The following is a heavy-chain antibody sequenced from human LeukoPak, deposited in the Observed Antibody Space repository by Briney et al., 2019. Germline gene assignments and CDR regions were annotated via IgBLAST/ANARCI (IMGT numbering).Heavy chain of an antibody. CDR1: GYTFTSYW. CDR2: IYPGDSDT. CDR3: ASAGRDDYFDY. V-gene: IGHV5-51*01. J-gene: IGHJ4*02. Sequence: GESLKISCKGSGYTFTSYWIGWVRQLPGEGLEWMGIIYPGDSDTRYSPSFQGQVSISADKSISTAYLQWSSLKASDSVMYYCASAGRDDYFDYWGQGTLVTVSS. D-gene: IGHD5-24*01.